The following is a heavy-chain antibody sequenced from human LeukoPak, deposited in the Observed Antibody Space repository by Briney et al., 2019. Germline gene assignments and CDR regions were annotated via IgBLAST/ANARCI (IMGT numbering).Heavy chain of an antibody. CDR2: IYSGGST. CDR1: GFTVCSNY. Sequence: PGGSLRLSXAASGFTVCSNYMSWVRQAPGKGLEWLSVIYSGGSTYYADSVKGRFTISRDNSKNTLYLQMSSLRAEDTAVYYCARGGRARANVWWYFDYWGQGTLVTVSS. J-gene: IGHJ4*02. CDR3: ARGGRARANVWWYFDY. V-gene: IGHV3-66*02. D-gene: IGHD4/OR15-4a*01.